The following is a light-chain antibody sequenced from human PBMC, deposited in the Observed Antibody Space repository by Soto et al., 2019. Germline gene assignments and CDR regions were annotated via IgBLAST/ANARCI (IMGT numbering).Light chain of an antibody. J-gene: IGKJ5*01. V-gene: IGKV1-33*01. CDR1: QDIAKN. CDR3: QQYDNLLPIA. Sequence: IQMTQSPSSLSASVGDRVTITCQASQDIAKNLNWYQQKPGKAPKLLIYDASSLQTGVPSRCSGSGSATHFPFTISSLQSEDIAADYCQQYDNLLPIAFGQGTRLEIK. CDR2: DAS.